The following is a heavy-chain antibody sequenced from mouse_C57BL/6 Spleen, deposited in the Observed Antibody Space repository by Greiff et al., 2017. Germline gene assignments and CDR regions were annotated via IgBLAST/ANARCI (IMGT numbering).Heavy chain of an antibody. CDR3: ARRELGGFDY. CDR2: IYPGDGDT. D-gene: IGHD4-1*01. Sequence: QVQLKESGAELVKPGASVKISCKASGYAFSSYWMNWVKQRPGKGLEWIGQIYPGDGDTNYNGKFKGKATLTADKSSSTAYMQLSSLTSEDSAVYFCARRELGGFDYWGQGTTRTVSS. CDR1: GYAFSSYW. V-gene: IGHV1-80*01. J-gene: IGHJ2*01.